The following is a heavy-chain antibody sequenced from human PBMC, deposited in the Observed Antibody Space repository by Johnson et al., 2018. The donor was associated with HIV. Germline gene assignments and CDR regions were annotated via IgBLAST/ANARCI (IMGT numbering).Heavy chain of an antibody. CDR3: ARLERLGGLSRVLDM. CDR1: GFTFSSYA. Sequence: QVQLVESGGGVVQPGRSLRLSCAASGFTFSSYAMHWVRQAPGKGLEWVAVISYDGSNKYYADSVKGRFTISRDNSKNTLYLQINYLRVEDTAVYYCARLERLGGLSRVLDMWGQGTMVTVSS. D-gene: IGHD6-19*01. CDR2: ISYDGSNK. V-gene: IGHV3-30-3*01. J-gene: IGHJ3*02.